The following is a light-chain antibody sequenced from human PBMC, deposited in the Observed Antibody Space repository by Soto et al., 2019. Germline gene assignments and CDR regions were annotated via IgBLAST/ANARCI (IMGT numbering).Light chain of an antibody. CDR2: AAS. J-gene: IGKJ1*01. V-gene: IGKV1-39*01. CDR1: RTITVY. Sequence: IHMTQSPSSLPASVGDRVTITXRASRTITVYFNWYQQKPVKAPXLXXYAASSLQSGVPSRFSGSGSRTDFTLTISSLQPEDLATYYCQQSYSTPGTFGQGTKV. CDR3: QQSYSTPGT.